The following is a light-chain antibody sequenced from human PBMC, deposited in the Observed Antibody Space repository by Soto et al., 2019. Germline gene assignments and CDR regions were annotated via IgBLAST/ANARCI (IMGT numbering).Light chain of an antibody. Sequence: QSVLTQPPSVSGAPGQRVTIACTASISNIGAGYDVHWYQQLPGTAPKLLSYGNSNRPSGVPDRFSGSKSGTSASLAITGLQAEDEADYYCQSYDSSLSGSVVFGGGTKLTVL. J-gene: IGLJ2*01. V-gene: IGLV1-40*01. CDR1: ISNIGAGYD. CDR2: GNS. CDR3: QSYDSSLSGSVV.